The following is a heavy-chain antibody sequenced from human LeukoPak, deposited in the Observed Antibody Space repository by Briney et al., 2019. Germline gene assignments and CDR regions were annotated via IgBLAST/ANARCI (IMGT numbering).Heavy chain of an antibody. J-gene: IGHJ4*02. CDR2: ISGSDNSA. V-gene: IGHV3-23*01. CDR1: GFTFNNYA. D-gene: IGHD6-13*01. Sequence: LPGGSLRLSCAGSGFTFNNYAMSWVRQAPGKGLEWVSIISGSDNSAYYADSVKGRFSISRDNSKNTLYLQMNSLRAEDTAVYYCATSFGPVIAAAGTGADWGQGTLVTVSS. CDR3: ATSFGPVIAAAGTGAD.